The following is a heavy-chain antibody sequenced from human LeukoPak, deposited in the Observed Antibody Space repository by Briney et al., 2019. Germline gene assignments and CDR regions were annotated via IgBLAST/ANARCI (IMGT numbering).Heavy chain of an antibody. V-gene: IGHV3-23*01. CDR3: AKTSGAAADYYYYYGMDV. J-gene: IGHJ6*02. CDR1: GFTFSSYA. Sequence: PGGSLRLSCAAYGFTFSSYAMSWVRQAPGKGLEWVSAISGRGGSTYYADSVKGRFTISRDNSKNTLYLQMNSLRAEDTAVYYCAKTSGAAADYYYYYGMDVWGQGTTVTVSS. D-gene: IGHD6-13*01. CDR2: ISGRGGST.